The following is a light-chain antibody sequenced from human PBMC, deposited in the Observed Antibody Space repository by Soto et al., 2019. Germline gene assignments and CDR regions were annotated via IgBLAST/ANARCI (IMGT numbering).Light chain of an antibody. CDR1: QGISNS. V-gene: IGKV1-27*01. CDR2: AAS. CDR3: QKYNSAPWT. J-gene: IGKJ1*01. Sequence: DFRMTQSPSSLSASVGDRVTITCRASQGISNSLAWYQQKPGRVPKLLIYAASTLQSGVPSRFSGSGSGTDLTLTISSLQPEDVATYYCQKYNSAPWTFGQGTKVE.